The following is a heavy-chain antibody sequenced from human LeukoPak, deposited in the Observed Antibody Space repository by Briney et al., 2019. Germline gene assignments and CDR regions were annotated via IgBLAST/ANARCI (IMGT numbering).Heavy chain of an antibody. CDR2: ITDTGGLT. CDR3: AKDARGVRLLWFGHHLDY. V-gene: IGHV3-23*01. Sequence: GGSLRLSCAASGFTFSTYAMSWVRQAPGKGLQWVSTITDTGGLTYYPDSVKGRFTISRDNSKNTLYVQMNSLRAEDTAVYYCAKDARGVRLLWFGHHLDYWGQGTLVTVSS. J-gene: IGHJ4*02. CDR1: GFTFSTYA. D-gene: IGHD3-10*01.